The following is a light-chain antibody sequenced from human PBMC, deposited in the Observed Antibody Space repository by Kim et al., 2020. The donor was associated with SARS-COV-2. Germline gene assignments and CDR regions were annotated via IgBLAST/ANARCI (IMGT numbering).Light chain of an antibody. CDR1: SLRSYY. Sequence: ALGQTVRITCQGDSLRSYYASCYQQKPGQAPVLLIYHKYYRPSGIPDRFSGSSSGNTASLTITGAQAGDEADYYCNSRDSSGNLVVFGGGTQLTVL. V-gene: IGLV3-19*01. CDR2: HKY. J-gene: IGLJ2*01. CDR3: NSRDSSGNLVV.